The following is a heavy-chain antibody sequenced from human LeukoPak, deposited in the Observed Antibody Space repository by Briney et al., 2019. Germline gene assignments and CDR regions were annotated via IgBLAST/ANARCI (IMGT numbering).Heavy chain of an antibody. J-gene: IGHJ4*02. D-gene: IGHD6-13*01. CDR3: ARGGGMRSWYDFDY. CDR2: IRYDGSNK. CDR1: GFTFSSYG. V-gene: IGHV3-30*02. Sequence: GGSLRLSCAASGFTFSSYGMHWVRQAPGKGLEWVAFIRYDGSNKYYADSVKGRFTISRDNSKNTLYLQMNSLRAEDTAVYYCARGGGMRSWYDFDYWGQGILVAVSS.